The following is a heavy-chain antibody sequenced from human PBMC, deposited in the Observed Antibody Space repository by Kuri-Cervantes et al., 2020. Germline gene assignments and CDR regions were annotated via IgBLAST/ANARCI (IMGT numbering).Heavy chain of an antibody. D-gene: IGHD3-10*01. Sequence: GGSLRLSCAASGFTFSDYYMNWIRQAPGKGLEWVSYISGTGSTIFYADSVKGRFTIARDNAKKSLHLQMNSLRAEDTAVYYCARALIYGSGSPGGYWGQGTLVTVSS. J-gene: IGHJ4*02. CDR2: ISGTGSTI. CDR3: ARALIYGSGSPGGY. V-gene: IGHV3-11*04. CDR1: GFTFSDYY.